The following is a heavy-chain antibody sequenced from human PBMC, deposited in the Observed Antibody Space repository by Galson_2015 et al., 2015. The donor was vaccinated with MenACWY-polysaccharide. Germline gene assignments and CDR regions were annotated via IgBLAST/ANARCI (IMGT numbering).Heavy chain of an antibody. V-gene: IGHV1-2*02. D-gene: IGHD4-23*01. CDR3: ARVPTYQQTVGNWFVP. CDR1: GYTFTGNF. J-gene: IGHJ5*02. CDR2: INPNSGAT. Sequence: VKVSCQASGYTFTGNFIHWVRQAPGQGFEWMGWINPNSGATSYAQKFQDRVTMTRDTSINTAYMELHRLRSDDTAVYYCARVPTYQQTVGNWFVPWGQGTPVTVSS.